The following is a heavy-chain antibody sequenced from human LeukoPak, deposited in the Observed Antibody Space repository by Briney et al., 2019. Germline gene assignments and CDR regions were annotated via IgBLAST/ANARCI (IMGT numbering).Heavy chain of an antibody. CDR1: GLTFSSYA. J-gene: IGHJ4*02. CDR3: TSGIGTIDF. CDR2: IKSKTDGGAT. Sequence: GGSLRLSCAASGLTFSSYAMSWVRQAPGKGLEWVGRIKSKTDGGATDYATPVTGRFTISRDDSKNTLYLEMNSLKTEDTAVYYCTSGIGTIDFWGQGTLVTVSS. D-gene: IGHD1-1*01. V-gene: IGHV3-15*01.